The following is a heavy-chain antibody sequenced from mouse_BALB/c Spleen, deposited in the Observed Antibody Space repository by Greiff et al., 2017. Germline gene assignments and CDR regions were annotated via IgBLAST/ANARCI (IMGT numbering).Heavy chain of an antibody. J-gene: IGHJ4*01. Sequence: QVQLKQPGAELVRPGASVKLSCKASGYTFTSYWINWVKQRPGQGLEWIGNIYPSDSYTNYNQKFKDKATLTVDKSSSTAYMQLSSPTSEDSAVYYCTSAMITTEVYYAVDYWGQGTSVTVSS. D-gene: IGHD2-4*01. CDR2: IYPSDSYT. CDR1: GYTFTSYW. V-gene: IGHV1-69*02. CDR3: TSAMITTEVYYAVDY.